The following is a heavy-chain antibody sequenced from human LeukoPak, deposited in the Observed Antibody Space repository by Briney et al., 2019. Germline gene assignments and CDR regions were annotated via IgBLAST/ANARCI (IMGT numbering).Heavy chain of an antibody. J-gene: IGHJ5*02. D-gene: IGHD6-25*01. CDR3: ARDVISSGRWFDP. CDR1: GGTFSSYA. Sequence: SVKVSCKASGGTFSSYAISWVRQAPGQGLEWMGGIIPIFGTANYAQKFQGRVTITADKSTSTAYMELSSLRSEDTAVYYCARDVISSGRWFDPWGQGTLVTVSS. CDR2: IIPIFGTA. V-gene: IGHV1-69*06.